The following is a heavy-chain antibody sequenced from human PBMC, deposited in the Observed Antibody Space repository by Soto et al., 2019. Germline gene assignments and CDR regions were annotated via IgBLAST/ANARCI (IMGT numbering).Heavy chain of an antibody. Sequence: GASVKVSCKASGGTFSSYAISWVRQAPGQGLEWMGGIIPIFGTANYAQKFQGRVTITADESTSTAYMELSSLRSEDTAVYYCARGLTIFGVANSDYYYGMDVWGQGTTVTVSS. CDR3: ARGLTIFGVANSDYYYGMDV. D-gene: IGHD3-3*01. V-gene: IGHV1-69*13. J-gene: IGHJ6*02. CDR2: IIPIFGTA. CDR1: GGTFSSYA.